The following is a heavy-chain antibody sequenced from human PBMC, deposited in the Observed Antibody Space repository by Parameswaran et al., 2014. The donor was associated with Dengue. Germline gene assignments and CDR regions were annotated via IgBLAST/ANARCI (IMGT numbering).Heavy chain of an antibody. V-gene: IGHV3-23*01. CDR1: GFTFSSYA. J-gene: IGHJ3*02. D-gene: IGHD1-26*01. CDR2: ISGSGGST. CDR3: AKGNSGSYQGAFDI. Sequence: ESLKISCAASGFTFSSYAMSWVRQAPGKGLEWVSAISGSGGSTYYADSVKGRFTISRDNSKNTLYLQMNSLRAEDTAVYYCAKGNSGSYQGAFDIWGQGTMVTVSS.